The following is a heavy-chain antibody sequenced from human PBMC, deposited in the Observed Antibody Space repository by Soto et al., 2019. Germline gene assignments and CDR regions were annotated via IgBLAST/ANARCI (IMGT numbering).Heavy chain of an antibody. Sequence: PGGSLRLSCAASGFTFSSYSMNWVRQAPGKGLDWVSYISSSSYTIYYADSVKGRFTISRDNAKNSLYLQMNSLRDEDTAVYYCAKDRYEYCSSTSCPGGFDPWGQGTLVTVSS. CDR2: ISSSSYTI. D-gene: IGHD2-2*01. CDR3: AKDRYEYCSSTSCPGGFDP. V-gene: IGHV3-48*02. CDR1: GFTFSSYS. J-gene: IGHJ5*02.